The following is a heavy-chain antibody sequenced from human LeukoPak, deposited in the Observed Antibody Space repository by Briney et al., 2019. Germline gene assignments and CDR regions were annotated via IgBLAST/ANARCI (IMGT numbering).Heavy chain of an antibody. CDR1: GFTFSSYA. Sequence: SGGSLRLSCAASGFTFSSYAMSWVRQAPGKGLEWISAISGSGGTTYYADSVKGRFTISRDNSKNTLYLQMDSLRAEDTAVYYCAKDSRKQQLVRYYFDYWGQGTLVTVSS. CDR2: ISGSGGTT. CDR3: AKDSRKQQLVRYYFDY. D-gene: IGHD6-13*01. J-gene: IGHJ4*02. V-gene: IGHV3-23*01.